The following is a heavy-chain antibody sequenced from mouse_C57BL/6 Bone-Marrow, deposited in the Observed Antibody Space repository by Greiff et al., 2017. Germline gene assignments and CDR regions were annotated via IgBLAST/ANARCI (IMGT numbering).Heavy chain of an antibody. Sequence: QVQLQQPGAELVRPGTSVKLSCKASGYTFTSYWMHWVQQRPGQGLEWIGVIDPSDSYSNYNQKFKGKATLTVDTSSSTAYMQLSSLTSEDSAVYYCARDPAWFAYWGQGTLVTVSA. J-gene: IGHJ3*01. CDR2: IDPSDSYS. CDR3: ARDPAWFAY. V-gene: IGHV1-59*01. CDR1: GYTFTSYW.